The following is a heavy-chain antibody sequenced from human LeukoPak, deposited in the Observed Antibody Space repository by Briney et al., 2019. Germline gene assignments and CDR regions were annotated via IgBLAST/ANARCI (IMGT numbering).Heavy chain of an antibody. J-gene: IGHJ4*02. CDR2: IKRDGFEE. CDR3: ALNMVGGQIFDF. CDR1: GFTLKNYW. D-gene: IGHD3-10*01. Sequence: GGSLRLSCAASGFTLKNYWMSWVRQAPGKGLEWVADIKRDGFEEHYGDSVKGRFTISRDDAKSSLYLQVNSLRAEDTAVYYCALNMVGGQIFDFWGQGTLATVSS. V-gene: IGHV3-7*01.